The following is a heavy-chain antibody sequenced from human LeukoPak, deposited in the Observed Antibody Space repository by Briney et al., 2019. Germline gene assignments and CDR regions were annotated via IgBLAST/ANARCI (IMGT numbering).Heavy chain of an antibody. CDR2: INPKSDGT. D-gene: IGHD1-1*01. V-gene: IGHV1-2*02. CDR3: ARDPPGTTAFDL. Sequence: ASVKVSCKASGYIFTDYYMHWVRQAPGQGLEWMGWINPKSDGTKYAQNFQGRVTMTWDTSISTAYMEVSRLTSDNTAMFYCARDPPGTTAFDLWGQGTMVAVSS. CDR1: GYIFTDYY. J-gene: IGHJ3*01.